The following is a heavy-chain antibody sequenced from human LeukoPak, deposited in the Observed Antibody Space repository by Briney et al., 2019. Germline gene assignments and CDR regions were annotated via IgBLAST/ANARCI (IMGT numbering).Heavy chain of an antibody. D-gene: IGHD6-6*01. J-gene: IGHJ4*02. CDR2: INSDGSST. Sequence: GGSLRLSCAASGFTFSSYWMHWVRQAPGKGLELVSRINSDGSSTSYADSVKGRFTISRDNAKNTLYLQMNSLRAEDTAVYYCARSAVGSSSNSELYWGQGTLVTVSS. CDR1: GFTFSSYW. V-gene: IGHV3-74*01. CDR3: ARSAVGSSSNSELY.